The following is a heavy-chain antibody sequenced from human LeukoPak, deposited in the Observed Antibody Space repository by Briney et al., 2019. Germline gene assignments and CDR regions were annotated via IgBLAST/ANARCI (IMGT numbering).Heavy chain of an antibody. D-gene: IGHD6-6*01. V-gene: IGHV1-2*02. Sequence: GASVKVSCKASGYTFTGYYMHWVRQAPGQGLEWMGWINPNSGGTNYAQRFQGRVTMTRDTSISTAYMELSRLRSDDTAVYYCARWNLAARSFDYWGQGTLVTVSS. CDR1: GYTFTGYY. J-gene: IGHJ4*02. CDR3: ARWNLAARSFDY. CDR2: INPNSGGT.